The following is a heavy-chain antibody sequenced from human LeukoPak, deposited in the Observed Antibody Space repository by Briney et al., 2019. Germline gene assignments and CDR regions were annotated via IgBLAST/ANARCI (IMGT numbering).Heavy chain of an antibody. CDR2: INHSGST. Sequence: SETLSLTCAVYGGSFSDYYWGWIRQPPGKGLEWIGEINHSGSTNYNPSLKSRVTISVDTSRNQFSLKLSSVTAADTAVYYCVRWVVAGDYYYYMDVWGKGTTVTVSS. J-gene: IGHJ6*03. CDR3: VRWVVAGDYYYYMDV. CDR1: GGSFSDYY. V-gene: IGHV4-34*01. D-gene: IGHD2-15*01.